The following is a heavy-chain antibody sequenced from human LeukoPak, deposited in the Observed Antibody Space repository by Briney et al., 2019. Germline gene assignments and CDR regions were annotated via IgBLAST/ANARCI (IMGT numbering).Heavy chain of an antibody. D-gene: IGHD2-2*01. V-gene: IGHV3-23*01. CDR1: GXTFSSYA. Sequence: GGSLRLSCAASGXTFSSYAMSWVRQAPGEGQEWVSALSGSGGSTYYADSVKGRFPISRDNSKNTLYLQMDSLRAEDTAVYFCARVAIPAAIRFSFDYWGQGTLVTVSS. J-gene: IGHJ4*02. CDR2: LSGSGGST. CDR3: ARVAIPAAIRFSFDY.